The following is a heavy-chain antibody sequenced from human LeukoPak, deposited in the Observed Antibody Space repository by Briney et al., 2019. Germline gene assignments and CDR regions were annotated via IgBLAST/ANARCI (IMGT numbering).Heavy chain of an antibody. D-gene: IGHD2-21*01. CDR2: IYHSGST. V-gene: IGHV4-38-2*01. Sequence: SETLSLTCAVSGYSISSGYYWGWIRQPPGKGLEWIGSIYHSGSTYYNPSLKSRVTISVDTSKNRFSLKLSSVTAADTAVYYCARCRSGSLWDAFDIWGQGTMVTVSS. CDR3: ARCRSGSLWDAFDI. J-gene: IGHJ3*02. CDR1: GYSISSGYY.